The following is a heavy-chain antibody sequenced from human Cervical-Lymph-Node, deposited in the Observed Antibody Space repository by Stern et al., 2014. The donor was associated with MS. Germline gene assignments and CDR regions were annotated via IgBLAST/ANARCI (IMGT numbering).Heavy chain of an antibody. CDR2: IYYSGSS. CDR3: AGGSTVGAPDF. J-gene: IGHJ4*02. V-gene: IGHV4-59*01. Sequence: QLQLQESGPGLVKPSETLSLTCTVSGASIRSSSWSWIRQTPGKGLEWIGYIYYSGSSNQNPSLKSRVTISVDTSKNQFSLRLRSVTAVDTAVYYCAGGSTVGAPDFWGQGTLVTVSS. D-gene: IGHD4-23*01. CDR1: GASIRSSS.